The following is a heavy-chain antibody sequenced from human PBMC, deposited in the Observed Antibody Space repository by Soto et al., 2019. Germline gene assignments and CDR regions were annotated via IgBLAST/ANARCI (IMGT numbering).Heavy chain of an antibody. CDR3: ARSPDCSGGSCYSGILDY. Sequence: QVQLVESGGGVVQTGRSLRLSCAASVFTFSSYAMHWVRQAPGKGLDWVSVISYDGSNKYYADSVKGRFTISRDHSKNSLYLQMNSLRAVDTAVYYCARSPDCSGGSCYSGILDYWGQGTLVTVSS. D-gene: IGHD2-15*01. J-gene: IGHJ4*02. CDR1: VFTFSSYA. V-gene: IGHV3-30-3*01. CDR2: ISYDGSNK.